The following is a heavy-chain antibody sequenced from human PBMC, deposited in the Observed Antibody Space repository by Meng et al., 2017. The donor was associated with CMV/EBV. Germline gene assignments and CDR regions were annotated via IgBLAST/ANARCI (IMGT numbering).Heavy chain of an antibody. CDR3: ARGLKKNRDIVVVPAASRNAFDI. J-gene: IGHJ3*02. V-gene: IGHV4-34*01. D-gene: IGHD2-2*01. CDR2: INHSGST. Sequence: GSLRLSCAVYGGSFSGYYWSWIRQPPGKGLVWIGEINHSGSTNYNPSLKSRVTISVDTSKNQFSLKLSSVTAADTAVYYCARGLKKNRDIVVVPAASRNAFDIWGQGTMVTVSS. CDR1: GGSFSGYY.